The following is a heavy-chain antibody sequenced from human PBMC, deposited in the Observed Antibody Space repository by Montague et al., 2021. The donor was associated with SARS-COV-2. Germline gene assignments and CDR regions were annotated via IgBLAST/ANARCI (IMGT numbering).Heavy chain of an antibody. CDR2: IYYSGST. V-gene: IGHV4-59*01. Sequence: SETLSLTCTVSGGSISSYYWSWIRQPPGKGLEWIGYIYYSGSTNYNPPLKSRVTISVDTSKNQFSLKLSSVTAADTAVYYCARGNRIAVAGTDFDYWGQGTLVTVSS. CDR1: GGSISSYY. D-gene: IGHD6-19*01. J-gene: IGHJ4*02. CDR3: ARGNRIAVAGTDFDY.